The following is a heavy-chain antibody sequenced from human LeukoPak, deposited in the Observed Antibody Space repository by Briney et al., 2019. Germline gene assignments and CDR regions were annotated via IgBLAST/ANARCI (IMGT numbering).Heavy chain of an antibody. CDR2: IIPILGIA. J-gene: IGHJ6*02. V-gene: IGHV1-69*04. CDR1: GYTFTSYD. CDR3: ARDGSGWYASNYYGMDV. D-gene: IGHD6-19*01. Sequence: SVKVSCKASGYTFTSYDISWVRQAPGQGLEWMGRIIPILGIANYAQKFQGRVTITADKSTSTAYMELSSLRSEDTAVYYCARDGSGWYASNYYGMDVWGQGTTVTVSS.